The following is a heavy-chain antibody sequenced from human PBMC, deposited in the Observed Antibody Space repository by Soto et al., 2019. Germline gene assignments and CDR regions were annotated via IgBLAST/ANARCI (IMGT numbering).Heavy chain of an antibody. V-gene: IGHV3-53*01. J-gene: IGHJ5*02. CDR1: GFSVSSNY. D-gene: IGHD1-26*01. CDR2: HYSGGST. CDR3: ARHRHPRGTVGATSPLDP. Sequence: DVQLVESGGGLVQPGGSLRLSCAISGFSVSSNYLSWVRQAPGKGLEWVSVHYSGGSTYYADSVQGRFTISRDKSTNTPYLQMRRVRAEDTAVYFCARHRHPRGTVGATSPLDPWGQGTQGTVSS.